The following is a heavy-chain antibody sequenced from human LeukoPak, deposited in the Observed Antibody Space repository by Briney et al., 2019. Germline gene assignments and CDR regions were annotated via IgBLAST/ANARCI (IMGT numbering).Heavy chain of an antibody. V-gene: IGHV3-49*04. CDR3: TGSFGELSFFAH. CDR2: IRSKAYGGTT. D-gene: IGHD3-10*01. CDR1: GFTFGDYG. J-gene: IGHJ4*02. Sequence: GGSLRLSCTASGFTFGDYGMSWVRQAPGKGLEWVGFIRSKAYGGTTEYAASVKGRFTISKDDSKSIAYLQVNSLKTEDTAVYYCTGSFGELSFFAHWGQGTLVTVSS.